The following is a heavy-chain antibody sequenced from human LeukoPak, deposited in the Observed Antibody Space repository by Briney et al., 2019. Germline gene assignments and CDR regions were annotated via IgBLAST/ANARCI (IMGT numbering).Heavy chain of an antibody. CDR2: ITASGPTT. Sequence: GGSLRLSCAASGFTLTTYAMTWVRQAPGKGLEWVSGITASGPTTYYTDSVKGRFTFSRDNFKNTLYLQMNSLRAEDTAVYYCAKDADDYVSYFDYWGQGTLVTVSS. CDR3: AKDADDYVSYFDY. D-gene: IGHD4-17*01. J-gene: IGHJ4*02. CDR1: GFTLTTYA. V-gene: IGHV3-23*01.